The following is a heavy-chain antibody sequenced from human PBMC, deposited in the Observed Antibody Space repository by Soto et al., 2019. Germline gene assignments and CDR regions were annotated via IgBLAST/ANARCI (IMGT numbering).Heavy chain of an antibody. Sequence: QVQLHESGPGLVKPSETLSLTCTVSGGSISTYYWSWVRQAPGKALEWLGNIYYTGKTKYNSSLNSRVAISIGTSGNYFSLKMRSLTAADTAVYYCARPAKVGEASAFDTWGPGTMVAVSS. CDR3: ARPAKVGEASAFDT. V-gene: IGHV4-59*01. J-gene: IGHJ3*02. CDR1: GGSISTYY. CDR2: IYYTGKT. D-gene: IGHD4-17*01.